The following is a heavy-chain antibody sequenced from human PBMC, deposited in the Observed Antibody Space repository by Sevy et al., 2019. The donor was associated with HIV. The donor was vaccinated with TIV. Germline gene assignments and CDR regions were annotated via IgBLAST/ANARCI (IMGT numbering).Heavy chain of an antibody. D-gene: IGHD2-2*02. CDR2: IKQDGSEK. CDR3: ARAGGDTVVVTAAIGILIMDV. CDR1: GFIFTNYW. V-gene: IGHV3-7*01. Sequence: GGSLRLSCAASGFIFTNYWMTWVRQAPGKGLEWVGNIKQDGSEKYYLDSVKGRFTISRDNAKNALYLHINSLRDDDTGIYYCARAGGDTVVVTAAIGILIMDVWGQGTTVTVSS. J-gene: IGHJ6*02.